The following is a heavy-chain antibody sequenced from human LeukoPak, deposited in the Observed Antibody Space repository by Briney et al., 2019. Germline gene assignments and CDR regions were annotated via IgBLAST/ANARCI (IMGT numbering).Heavy chain of an antibody. J-gene: IGHJ4*02. CDR1: GFTFSDYY. CDR2: ICTSAGTI. Sequence: GGSLRLSCAASGFTFSDYYMTWIRHAPGKGLEWISYICTSAGTIYYADSVKGRFTISRDNAKNSLYLQMNSLRAEDTAVYYCARDAIDSSGFDFDYWGQGTLVTVSS. V-gene: IGHV3-11*01. CDR3: ARDAIDSSGFDFDY. D-gene: IGHD3-22*01.